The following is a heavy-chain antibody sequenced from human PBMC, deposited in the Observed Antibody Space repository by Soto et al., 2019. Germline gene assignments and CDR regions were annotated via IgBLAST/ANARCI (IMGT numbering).Heavy chain of an antibody. CDR2: ISWNSGSI. CDR3: AKSLIFYGDYEPALHYGMDV. Sequence: EVQLVESGGGLVQPGRSLRLSCAASGFTFDDYAMHWVRQAPGKGLEWVSGISWNSGSIGYADSVKGRFTISRDNAKNSLYLQMNSLRAEDTALYYCAKSLIFYGDYEPALHYGMDVWGQGTTVTVSS. CDR1: GFTFDDYA. D-gene: IGHD4-17*01. V-gene: IGHV3-9*01. J-gene: IGHJ6*02.